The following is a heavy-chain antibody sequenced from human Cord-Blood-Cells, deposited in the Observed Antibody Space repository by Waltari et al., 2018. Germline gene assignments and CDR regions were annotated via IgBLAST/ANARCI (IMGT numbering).Heavy chain of an antibody. Sequence: QVQLVQSGAEVKKPGSSVKVSCKASGGTFSSYAISWVRQAPGQGLEWMGGIIPILGTANYAQKFQGRVTITADESTSTAYMELSSLRSEDTAVYYCAREVGHIVVVTAAVGAFDIWGQGTMVTVSS. CDR2: IIPILGTA. CDR1: GGTFSSYA. D-gene: IGHD2-21*02. CDR3: AREVGHIVVVTAAVGAFDI. J-gene: IGHJ3*02. V-gene: IGHV1-69*01.